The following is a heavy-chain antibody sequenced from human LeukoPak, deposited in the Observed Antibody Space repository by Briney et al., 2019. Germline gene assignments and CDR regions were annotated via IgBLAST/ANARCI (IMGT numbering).Heavy chain of an antibody. CDR3: ARADYYDILTGYYNDAFDI. CDR1: GGSISSYY. Sequence: SETLSLTCTVSGGSISSYYWSWIRQPAGKGLKWIGRIYTSGSTIYNPSLKSRVTMSVDTSKNQFSLKLSSVTAADTAVYYCARADYYDILTGYYNDAFDIWGQGTMVTVSS. CDR2: IYTSGST. D-gene: IGHD3-9*01. J-gene: IGHJ3*02. V-gene: IGHV4-4*07.